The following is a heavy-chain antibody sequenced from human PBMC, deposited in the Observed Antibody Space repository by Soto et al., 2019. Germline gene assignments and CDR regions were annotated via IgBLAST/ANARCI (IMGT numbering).Heavy chain of an antibody. V-gene: IGHV3-23*01. CDR1: GFTFSSYA. Sequence: DVQLLESGGDLVQPGESLRLSCVASGFTFSSYAMNWVRQAPGMGLEWVSTISGSGGSIYYADSVKGRFAISRDNSKNTLFLQMSSLRVEDTAIYYCVKGISYGYDCPDYWGQGTLFTVSS. CDR2: ISGSGGSI. J-gene: IGHJ4*02. D-gene: IGHD5-18*01. CDR3: VKGISYGYDCPDY.